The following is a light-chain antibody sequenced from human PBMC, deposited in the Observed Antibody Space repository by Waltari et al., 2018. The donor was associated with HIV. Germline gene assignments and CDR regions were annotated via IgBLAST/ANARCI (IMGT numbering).Light chain of an antibody. CDR3: QQYDSGPRGIT. CDR1: QSISAK. J-gene: IGKJ2*01. Sequence: EIVMTQSPPTLSVSPGQRVTLSCRASQSISAKVAWYQQRPGQAPRLLIYEAAHRPTGIPARFSGSGSGTEFTLTITSLQSEDFATYFCQQYDSGPRGITFGQGTMLEIK. V-gene: IGKV3-15*01. CDR2: EAA.